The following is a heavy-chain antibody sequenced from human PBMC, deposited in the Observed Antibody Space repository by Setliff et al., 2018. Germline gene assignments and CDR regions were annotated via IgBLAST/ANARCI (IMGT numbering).Heavy chain of an antibody. V-gene: IGHV4-59*01. CDR1: DGSLSTYY. CDR2: VSYSGIT. CDR3: VREGYSEYFQD. D-gene: IGHD1-1*01. Sequence: PSETLSLTCTVSDGSLSTYYWSWIRQPPGKGLEFIGYVSYSGITTYNVSLKSRVSISVDTSKNQLSLTLSSVTAADTAVYYCVREGYSEYFQDWGRGTLVTVSS. J-gene: IGHJ1*01.